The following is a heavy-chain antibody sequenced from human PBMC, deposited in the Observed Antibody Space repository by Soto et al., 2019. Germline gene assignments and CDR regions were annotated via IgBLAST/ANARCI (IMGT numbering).Heavy chain of an antibody. J-gene: IGHJ4*02. CDR3: ARCRVAFGFDT. Sequence: SETLSLTCNVSGGSINSGGYYWGWIRQHPGKGLEWIGYIHYRGRTSYNPSLKSRGSISLDTSGHHFSLKLTSVTAADTAVYYCARCRVAFGFDTWGQGILVTVSS. D-gene: IGHD2-15*01. V-gene: IGHV4-31*03. CDR1: GGSINSGGYY. CDR2: IHYRGRT.